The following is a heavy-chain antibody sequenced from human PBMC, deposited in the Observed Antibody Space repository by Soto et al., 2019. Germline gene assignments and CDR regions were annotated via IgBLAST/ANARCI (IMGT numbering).Heavy chain of an antibody. D-gene: IGHD3-10*01. Sequence: SETLSLTCAVYGGSFSGYYWSWIRQPPGKGLEWIGEINHSGSTNYNPSLKSRVTISVDTSKNQFSLKLSSVTAADTAVYYCAKDRPRKVRGVIGRDNWFEPWGQGTLVTV. J-gene: IGHJ5*02. V-gene: IGHV4-34*01. CDR1: GGSFSGYY. CDR3: AKDRPRKVRGVIGRDNWFEP. CDR2: INHSGST.